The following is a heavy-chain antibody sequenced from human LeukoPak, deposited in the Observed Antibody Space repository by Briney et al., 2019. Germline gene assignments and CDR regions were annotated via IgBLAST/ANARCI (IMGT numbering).Heavy chain of an antibody. V-gene: IGHV3-9*01. CDR2: ISWNSGSI. Sequence: GRSLRLSCAASGFTFDDYAMLWVRQAPGEGLECVSGISWNSGSIGYADSVKGRFTISRDNAENSLYPQMNSLRAEDTALYYCAKDHISSSWYHYYGMDVWGQGTTVTVSS. CDR3: AKDHISSSWYHYYGMDV. CDR1: GFTFDDYA. J-gene: IGHJ6*02. D-gene: IGHD6-13*01.